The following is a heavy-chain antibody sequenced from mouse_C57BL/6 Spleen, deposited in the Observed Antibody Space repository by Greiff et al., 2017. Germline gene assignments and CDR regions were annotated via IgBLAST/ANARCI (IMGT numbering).Heavy chain of an antibody. CDR3: ARCYYDYRYAMDY. D-gene: IGHD2-4*01. V-gene: IGHV1-64*01. Sequence: QVQLQQPGAELVKPGASVKLSCKASGYTFTSYWMHWVKQRPGQGLEWIGMIHPNSGSTNYNEKFKSKATLTVDKSSSTAYMQLSSLTSEDSAVYYCARCYYDYRYAMDYWGQGTSVTVSS. CDR1: GYTFTSYW. J-gene: IGHJ4*01. CDR2: IHPNSGST.